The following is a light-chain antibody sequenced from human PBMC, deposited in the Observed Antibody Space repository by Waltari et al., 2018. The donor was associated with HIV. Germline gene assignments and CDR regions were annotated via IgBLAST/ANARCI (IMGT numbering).Light chain of an antibody. J-gene: IGLJ1*01. CDR2: EVS. V-gene: IGLV2-14*01. CDR1: SSDVGGYNY. CDR3: SSYTSDYTYV. Sequence: QSALTQPASVSGSPGQSITISCTGTSSDVGGYNYVSWYQHHPGKAPKLLIYEVSNRPSGVSNRCSGSKSDNTASLTSSGLQAEDEADYYCSSYTSDYTYVFGSGTEVTVL.